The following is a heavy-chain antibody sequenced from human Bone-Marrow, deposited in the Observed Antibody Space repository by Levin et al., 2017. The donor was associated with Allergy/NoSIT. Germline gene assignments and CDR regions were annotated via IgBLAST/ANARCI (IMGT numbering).Heavy chain of an antibody. CDR2: MYISGST. Sequence: PSQTLSLTCTVSGGSISSSYWSWIRQPAGKGLEWIGRMYISGSTNYNPSLKSRVTMSIDTSKNQVSLKLRSVTAADTAVYFCASLNYDSSGERDYWGQGSLVTVSS. D-gene: IGHD3-22*01. CDR3: ASLNYDSSGERDY. V-gene: IGHV4-4*07. J-gene: IGHJ4*02. CDR1: GGSISSSY.